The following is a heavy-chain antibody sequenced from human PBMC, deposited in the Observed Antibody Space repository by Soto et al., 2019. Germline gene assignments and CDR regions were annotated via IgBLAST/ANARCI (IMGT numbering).Heavy chain of an antibody. Sequence: QVQLQQWGAGLLKPSETLSLTCAVYGGSFSGYYWSWIRQPPGKGLEWIGEINHSGSTNYNPSLKSRVTISVDTSKNQFSLKLSSVTAADTAVYYCVRYCSSTSCSGGVDYWGQGTLVTVSS. CDR2: INHSGST. D-gene: IGHD2-2*01. CDR1: GGSFSGYY. CDR3: VRYCSSTSCSGGVDY. J-gene: IGHJ4*02. V-gene: IGHV4-34*01.